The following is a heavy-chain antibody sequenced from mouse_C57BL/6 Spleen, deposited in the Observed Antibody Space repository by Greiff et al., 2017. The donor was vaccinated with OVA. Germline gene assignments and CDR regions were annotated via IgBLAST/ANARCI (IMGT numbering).Heavy chain of an antibody. J-gene: IGHJ3*01. D-gene: IGHD2-3*01. V-gene: IGHV2-2*01. Sequence: VQLVESGPGLVQPSQSLSITCTVSGFSLTSYGVHWVRQSPGKGLEWLGVIWSGGSTDYNAAFISRLRISKDTSKSQVFLKMNSLQADDTAIYYCAGFWGYDGPFAYWGQGTLVTVSA. CDR2: IWSGGST. CDR1: GFSLTSYG. CDR3: AGFWGYDGPFAY.